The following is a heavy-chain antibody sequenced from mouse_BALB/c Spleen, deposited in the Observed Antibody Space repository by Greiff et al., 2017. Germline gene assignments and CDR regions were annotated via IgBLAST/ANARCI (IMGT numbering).Heavy chain of an antibody. J-gene: IGHJ4*01. D-gene: IGHD3-2*01. Sequence: DVKLVESGGGLVKPGGSLKLSCAASGFTFSSYAMSWVRQSPEKRLEWVAEISSGGSYTYYPDTVTGRFTISRDNAKNTLYLEMSSLRSEDTAMYYCAKEDSSANYYAMDYWGQGTSVTVSS. CDR1: GFTFSSYA. CDR2: ISSGGSYT. V-gene: IGHV5-9-4*01. CDR3: AKEDSSANYYAMDY.